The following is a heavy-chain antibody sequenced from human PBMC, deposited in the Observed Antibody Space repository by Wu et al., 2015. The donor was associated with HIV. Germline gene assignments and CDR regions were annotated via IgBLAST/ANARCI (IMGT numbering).Heavy chain of an antibody. CDR3: ARDSHCSTTGCPDGYDY. D-gene: IGHD2-2*01. V-gene: IGHV1-2*02. CDR2: INPHSGGT. Sequence: QVQLVQSGAEVKKPGASVKVSCKASGYTFTDYYIYWVRQAPGQGLEWMGWINPHSGGTDFAQKFQGRVTMTRDTSISTAYMELNRLTSDDTAVYYCARDSHCSTTGCPDGYDYWGQGTLVTVSS. J-gene: IGHJ4*02. CDR1: GYTFTDYY.